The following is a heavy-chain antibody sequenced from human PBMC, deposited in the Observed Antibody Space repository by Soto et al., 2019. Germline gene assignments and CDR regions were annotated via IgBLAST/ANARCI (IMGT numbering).Heavy chain of an antibody. V-gene: IGHV3-23*01. CDR1: VFTFSSYS. D-gene: IGHD2-15*01. J-gene: IGHJ6*02. Sequence: PGGSLRLSCSASVFTFSSYSMSCVRQAPGEGLEWVSSISGSGGATYYADSVKGHFTISRDNSKSTLYLQMNSLRAEDTAVYYCAKEWSSGMDVWGQGTKVTVYS. CDR2: ISGSGGAT. CDR3: AKEWSSGMDV.